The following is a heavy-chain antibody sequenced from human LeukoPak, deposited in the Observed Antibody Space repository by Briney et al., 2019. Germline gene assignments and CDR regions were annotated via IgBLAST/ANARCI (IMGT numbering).Heavy chain of an antibody. V-gene: IGHV3-30*18. CDR3: AKNRLRRFAFGEFDP. CDR1: GFTFRSYG. D-gene: IGHD4-23*01. CDR2: ISYDGSNK. Sequence: GGSLRLSCASSGFTFRSYGMHWVRPAPGRGREWVAVISYDGSNKYYADSVKGRVTISRDNSKNTLYLQMNRLRAEDTAVYYCAKNRLRRFAFGEFDPWGQGTLVTVSS. J-gene: IGHJ5*02.